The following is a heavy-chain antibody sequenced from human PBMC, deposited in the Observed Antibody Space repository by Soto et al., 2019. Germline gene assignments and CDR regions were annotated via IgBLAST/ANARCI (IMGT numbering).Heavy chain of an antibody. CDR3: VKDMGYCSSTSCYRYFDF. J-gene: IGHJ4*02. Sequence: PGGSLRLSCSASGFTFCSYAMHWVRQAPGKGLEYVSAISSNGGSTDYADSVKGRFTISRDNSKNTLYLQMSSLRAEDTAVFYCVKDMGYCSSTSCYRYFDFWGQGTLVTVSS. CDR2: ISSNGGST. CDR1: GFTFCSYA. D-gene: IGHD2-2*02. V-gene: IGHV3-64D*08.